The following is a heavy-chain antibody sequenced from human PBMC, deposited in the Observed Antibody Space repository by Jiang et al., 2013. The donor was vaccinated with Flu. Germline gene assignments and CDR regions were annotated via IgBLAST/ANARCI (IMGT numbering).Heavy chain of an antibody. CDR2: INPNSGGT. D-gene: IGHD7-27*01. Sequence: SGAEVKKPGASVKVSCKASGYTFTGYYMHWVRQAPGQGLEWMGRINPNSGGTNYAQKFQGRVTMTRDTSISTAYMELSRLRSDDTAVYYCARGKITGVPASGFDYWGQGTLVTVSS. V-gene: IGHV1-2*06. CDR1: GYTFTGYY. CDR3: ARGKITGVPASGFDY. J-gene: IGHJ4*02.